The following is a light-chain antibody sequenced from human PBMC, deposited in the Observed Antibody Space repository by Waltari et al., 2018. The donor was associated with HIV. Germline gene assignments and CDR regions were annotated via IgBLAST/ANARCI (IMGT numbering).Light chain of an antibody. CDR1: RTAISPYNF. CDR3: SAVTTTNTVV. Sequence: QSALPQPASVSGSHGQSITISCSGTRTAISPYNFLSWYQTHPDKAPKNLIYDVDARPSGVPRRFSGSKSGDTASLTMSAIQADDEADYFGSAVTTTNTVVFGGGTKVSVL. J-gene: IGLJ2*01. CDR2: DVD. V-gene: IGLV2-14*03.